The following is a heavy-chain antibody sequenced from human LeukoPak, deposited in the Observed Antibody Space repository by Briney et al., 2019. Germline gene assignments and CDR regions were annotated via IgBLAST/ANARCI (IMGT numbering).Heavy chain of an antibody. CDR3: ARGPNYYDSSGYGRYFQH. Sequence: SETLSLTCAVSGGSISSSNWWSWVRQPPGKGLEWIGEIYHSGSTNYNPSLKSRVTISVDKSKNQFSLKLSSVTAADTAVYYCARGPNYYDSSGYGRYFQHWGQGTLVTVSS. CDR2: IYHSGST. V-gene: IGHV4-4*02. J-gene: IGHJ1*01. CDR1: GGSISSSNW. D-gene: IGHD3-22*01.